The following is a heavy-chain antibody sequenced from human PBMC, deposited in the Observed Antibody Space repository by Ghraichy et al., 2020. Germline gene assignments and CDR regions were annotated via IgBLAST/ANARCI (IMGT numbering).Heavy chain of an antibody. CDR1: GFTFSSYA. D-gene: IGHD4-23*01. CDR2: ISGSGGST. V-gene: IGHV3-23*01. CDR3: AKDWTTGVTQDWFDP. Sequence: GGSLRLSCAASGFTFSSYAMSWVRQAPGKGLEWVSAISGSGGSTYYADSVKGRFTISRDNSKNTLDLQMNSLRAEDPAVYYCAKDWTTGVTQDWFDPWGQGTLVTVSS. J-gene: IGHJ5*02.